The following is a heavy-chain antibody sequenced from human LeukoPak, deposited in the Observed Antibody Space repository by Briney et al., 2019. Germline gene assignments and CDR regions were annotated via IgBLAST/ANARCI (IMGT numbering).Heavy chain of an antibody. V-gene: IGHV3-30-3*02. D-gene: IGHD6-19*01. J-gene: IGHJ4*02. CDR2: ISYDGSNK. CDR3: AKQPPRIAVAGGYFDY. CDR1: GFTFSRYG. Sequence: GGSLRLSCAASGFTFSRYGMHWVRQAPGKGLEWVAVISYDGSNKYYADSVKGRFTISRDNSKNTLYLQMNSLRAEDTAVYYCAKQPPRIAVAGGYFDYWGQGTLVTVSS.